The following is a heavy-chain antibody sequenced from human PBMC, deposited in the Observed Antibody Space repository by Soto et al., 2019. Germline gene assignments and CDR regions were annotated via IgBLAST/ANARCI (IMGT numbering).Heavy chain of an antibody. J-gene: IGHJ2*01. CDR2: IIPIFGTA. CDR3: ASTKYDSSAYYYWYLGL. CDR1: EDTFRNYA. D-gene: IGHD3-22*01. Sequence: QVELVQSGAEVKKPGSSVKVSCQASEDTFRNYAISWVRQATGQGLEWMGGIIPIFGTANYAQKFQGRVTITADTSANTLYLELSSLRSEDTAVYYCASTKYDSSAYYYWYLGLWCRGTLVTVST. V-gene: IGHV1-69*06.